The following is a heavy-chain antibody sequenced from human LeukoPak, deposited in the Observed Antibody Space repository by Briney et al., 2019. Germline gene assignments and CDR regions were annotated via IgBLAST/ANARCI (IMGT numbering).Heavy chain of an antibody. J-gene: IGHJ2*01. CDR3: ARDREEKDDYNYHWYFDL. CDR1: GGSISSGDYY. D-gene: IGHD5-24*01. CDR2: IYYSGST. Sequence: PSETLSLTCTVSGGSISSGDYYWSWIRQPPGKGLEWIGYIYYSGSTYYNPSLKSRVTISVDTSKNQFSLKLSSVTAADTAVYYCARDREEKDDYNYHWYFDLWGRGTLVTVSS. V-gene: IGHV4-30-4*01.